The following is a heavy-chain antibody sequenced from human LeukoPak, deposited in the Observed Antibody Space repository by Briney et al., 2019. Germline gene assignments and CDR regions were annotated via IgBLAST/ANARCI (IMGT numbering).Heavy chain of an antibody. D-gene: IGHD2-2*01. Sequence: ASVKVSCKASGYTFTSYGISWVRQAPGQGLEWMGWISAYNGNTNYAQKLQGRVTMTTDTSTSTAYMELRSLRSDDTAVYYCARAPNLYCSSTSCYAVRKEDYYYYMDVWGKGTTVTISS. J-gene: IGHJ6*03. V-gene: IGHV1-18*01. CDR3: ARAPNLYCSSTSCYAVRKEDYYYYMDV. CDR2: ISAYNGNT. CDR1: GYTFTSYG.